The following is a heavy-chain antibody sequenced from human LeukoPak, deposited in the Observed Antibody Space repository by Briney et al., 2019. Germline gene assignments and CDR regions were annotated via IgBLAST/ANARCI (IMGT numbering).Heavy chain of an antibody. CDR3: AKDSFLRDIYSFFAWSLDG. J-gene: IGHJ4*02. CDR2: ISYDGSKI. V-gene: IGHV3-30*18. Sequence: GGSLRLSCAASGFGFSSYGMHWVRQAPGKGLEWVAVISYDGSKIYYSDSVKGRFTISRENSRNTVHLQMNSLRAEDTAVCYCAKDSFLRDIYSFFAWSLDGWGQGPRVPVSS. D-gene: IGHD3-9*01. CDR1: GFGFSSYG.